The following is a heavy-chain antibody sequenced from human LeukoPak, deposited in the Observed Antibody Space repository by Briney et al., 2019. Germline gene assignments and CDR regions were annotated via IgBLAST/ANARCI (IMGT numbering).Heavy chain of an antibody. CDR3: ARENIVVVPAAIQRWFDP. CDR2: ISYDGSNK. Sequence: PGRSLRLSCAASGFTFSSYAMHWARQAPGKGLEWVAVISYDGSNKYYADSVKGRFTISRDNSKNTLYLQMNSLRAEDTAVYYCARENIVVVPAAIQRWFDPWGQGTLVTVSS. D-gene: IGHD2-2*02. CDR1: GFTFSSYA. J-gene: IGHJ5*02. V-gene: IGHV3-30*01.